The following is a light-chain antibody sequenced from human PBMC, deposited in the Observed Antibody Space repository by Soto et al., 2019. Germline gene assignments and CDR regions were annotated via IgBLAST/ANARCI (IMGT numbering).Light chain of an antibody. J-gene: IGKJ1*01. V-gene: IGKV3-15*01. CDR3: QQYNNWPRST. CDR1: QSVSSN. CDR2: GAS. Sequence: EIVMTQSPATLSVSPGERATLSCRASQSVSSNLAWYQQKPGQAPRLLIYGASTRATGIPARFSGSGSGTEFTLTISSLQSEDFAFYYCQQYNNWPRSTFGQGTKVEIK.